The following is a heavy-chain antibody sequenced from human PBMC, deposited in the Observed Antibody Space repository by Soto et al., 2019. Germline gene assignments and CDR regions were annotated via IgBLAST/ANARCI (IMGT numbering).Heavy chain of an antibody. J-gene: IGHJ6*02. V-gene: IGHV1-3*01. CDR3: ASGGDIVVVVAATRKYYYGMDV. CDR2: INAGNGNT. D-gene: IGHD2-15*01. Sequence: GASVKVSCKASGYTFTSYAMHWVRQAPGQRLEWMGWINAGNGNTKYSQKFQGRVTITRDTSASTAYMELSSLRSEDTAVYYCASGGDIVVVVAATRKYYYGMDVWGQGTTVTVSS. CDR1: GYTFTSYA.